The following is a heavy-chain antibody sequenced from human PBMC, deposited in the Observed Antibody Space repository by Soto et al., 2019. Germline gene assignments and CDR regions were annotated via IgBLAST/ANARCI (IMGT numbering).Heavy chain of an antibody. CDR2: IYHSGST. J-gene: IGHJ2*01. Sequence: QVQLQESGPGLVKPSETLSLTCAVSGYSISSGYYWGWIRQPPGKGLEWIGSIYHSGSTYYNPSLKSRVTISVDTSKNQFSLKLSSVTAADTAVYYCARDILGVVVVAAEGYFDLWGRGTLVTVSS. CDR1: GYSISSGYY. D-gene: IGHD2-15*01. V-gene: IGHV4-38-2*02. CDR3: ARDILGVVVVAAEGYFDL.